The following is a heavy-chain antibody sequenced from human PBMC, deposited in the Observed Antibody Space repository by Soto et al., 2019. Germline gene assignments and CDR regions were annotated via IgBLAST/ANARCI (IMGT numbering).Heavy chain of an antibody. J-gene: IGHJ5*02. Sequence: QVQLVQSGAEVKKPGASVKVSCKASGYTFTGYYMHWVRQAPGQWLEWMGWINPNSGGTNYAQKLQGRVTMTRDTSISTAYMELSRLRSDDTAVYYCAREHPGIPAFDRWGQGTLVTASS. CDR1: GYTFTGYY. CDR3: AREHPGIPAFDR. V-gene: IGHV1-2*02. D-gene: IGHD6-13*01. CDR2: INPNSGGT.